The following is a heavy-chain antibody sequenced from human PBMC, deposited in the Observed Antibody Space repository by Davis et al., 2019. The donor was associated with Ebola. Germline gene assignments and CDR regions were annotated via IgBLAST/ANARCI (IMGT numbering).Heavy chain of an antibody. Sequence: GESLKISCAASGFSFSSYWMHWVRQAPGKGLVWVSRINSDGSSTSAADSVKGRFTSSRDNAKNTLYVEMNNLTVEDTAVYYCARGNCYSMDVWGQGTTVTVSS. J-gene: IGHJ6*02. V-gene: IGHV3-74*01. CDR2: INSDGSST. CDR1: GFSFSSYW. CDR3: ARGNCYSMDV. D-gene: IGHD2-15*01.